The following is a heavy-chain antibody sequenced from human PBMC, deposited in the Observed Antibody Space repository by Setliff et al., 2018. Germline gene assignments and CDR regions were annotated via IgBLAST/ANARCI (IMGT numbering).Heavy chain of an antibody. V-gene: IGHV4-59*01. CDR2: IYYSGST. Sequence: WVRQAPGKGLEWIGYIYYSGSTNYNPSLKSRVTISVDTSKNQFSLKLSSVTAADTAEYYCTKDSNGEFADYWGQGTLVTVSS. J-gene: IGHJ4*02. D-gene: IGHD1-1*01. CDR3: TKDSNGEFADY.